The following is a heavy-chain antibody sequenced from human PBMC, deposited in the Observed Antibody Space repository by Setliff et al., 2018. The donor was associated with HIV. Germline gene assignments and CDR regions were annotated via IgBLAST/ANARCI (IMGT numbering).Heavy chain of an antibody. Sequence: GGSLRLSCAASGFTFSTYWMHWVRQAPGKGLEWVSYISSSSNTIYYADSVKGRFTISRDNAKNSLYLQMNTLRAEDTAVYFCARSPYGDYGLDYWGQGTLVTVSS. J-gene: IGHJ4*02. CDR2: ISSSSNTI. CDR3: ARSPYGDYGLDY. V-gene: IGHV3-48*04. D-gene: IGHD4-17*01. CDR1: GFTFSTYW.